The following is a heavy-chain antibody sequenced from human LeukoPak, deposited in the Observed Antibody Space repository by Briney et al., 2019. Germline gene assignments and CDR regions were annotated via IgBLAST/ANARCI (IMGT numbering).Heavy chain of an antibody. CDR3: ARWKNYDILTGYSTPYYFDY. CDR2: INHSGST. J-gene: IGHJ4*02. V-gene: IGHV4-34*01. D-gene: IGHD3-9*01. Sequence: KPSETLSLTCAVYGGSFSGYYWSWIRQSPGKGLEWIGEINHSGSTNYNPSLKSRVTISVDTSKNQFSLKLSPVTAADTAVYYCARWKNYDILTGYSTPYYFDYWGQGTLVTVSS. CDR1: GGSFSGYY.